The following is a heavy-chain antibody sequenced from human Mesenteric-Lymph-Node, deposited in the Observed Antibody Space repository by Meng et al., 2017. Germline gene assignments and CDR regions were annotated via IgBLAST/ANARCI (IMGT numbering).Heavy chain of an antibody. V-gene: IGHV1-18*01. J-gene: IGHJ4*02. Sequence: ASVMVSCKASGYTFTSYGISWVRQAPGQGLEWMGWISAYNGNTNYAQKLQGRVTMTTDTSTSTAYMELRSLRSDDTAVYYCAREFPDYYGSGSSDYWGQGTLVTVSS. CDR1: GYTFTSYG. CDR2: ISAYNGNT. CDR3: AREFPDYYGSGSSDY. D-gene: IGHD3-10*01.